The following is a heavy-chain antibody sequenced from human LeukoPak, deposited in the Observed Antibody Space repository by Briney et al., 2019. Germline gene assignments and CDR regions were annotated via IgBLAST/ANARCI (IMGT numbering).Heavy chain of an antibody. CDR1: GFTFSSYE. CDR3: ARRYSDYPAD. V-gene: IGHV3-48*03. Sequence: GGSLRLSCAASGFTFSSYEMNWVRQAPGKGLEWVSYISSSGSTIYYADSVKGRFTISRDNAKNSLYLQMNSLRAEDTAVYYCARRYSDYPADWGQGTLVTVSS. CDR2: ISSSGSTI. D-gene: IGHD5-12*01. J-gene: IGHJ4*02.